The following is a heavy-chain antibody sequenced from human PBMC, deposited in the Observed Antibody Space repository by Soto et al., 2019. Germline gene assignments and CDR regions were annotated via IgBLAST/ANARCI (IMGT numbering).Heavy chain of an antibody. J-gene: IGHJ6*02. CDR2: IGTAGDT. CDR3: ARDLLGYYYYGMDV. V-gene: IGHV3-13*01. D-gene: IGHD1-26*01. CDR1: GFTFSSYD. Sequence: SLRLSCAASGFTFSSYDMHWVRQATGKGLEWVSAIGTAGDTYYPGSVKGRFTISRENAKNSLYLQMNSLRAEDTAVYYCARDLLGYYYYGMDVWGQGTTVTVSS.